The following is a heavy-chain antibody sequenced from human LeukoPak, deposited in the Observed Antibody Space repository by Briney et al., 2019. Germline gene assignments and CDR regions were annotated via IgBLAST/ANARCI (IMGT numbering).Heavy chain of an antibody. CDR3: ARGRPHCNDY. J-gene: IGHJ4*02. V-gene: IGHV3-74*01. CDR1: GFTFSSFW. Sequence: GGSLRLSCAASGFTFSSFWMSWVRQDPEEGRVWVSRIASDGSSTTYAGSARGRFRICGETAKSTLYLQMSSLRVEDTAVYYCARGRPHCNDYWGQGCLVTVSS. CDR2: IASDGSST. D-gene: IGHD2/OR15-2a*01.